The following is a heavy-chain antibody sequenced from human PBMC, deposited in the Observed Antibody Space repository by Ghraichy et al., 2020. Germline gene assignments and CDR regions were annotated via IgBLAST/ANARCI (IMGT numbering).Heavy chain of an antibody. Sequence: ASVKVSCKASGFTFTDYYIHWVRQAPGHGLQWMGSINCKNGVTYYERDFQGRATVTRDTSINTAYMELGSLTSDDTAVYYCGRDPDTPVVVDYWGQGTLVTVSS. CDR2: INCKNGVT. V-gene: IGHV1-2*02. CDR3: GRDPDTPVVVDY. D-gene: IGHD5-18*01. CDR1: GFTFTDYY. J-gene: IGHJ4*02.